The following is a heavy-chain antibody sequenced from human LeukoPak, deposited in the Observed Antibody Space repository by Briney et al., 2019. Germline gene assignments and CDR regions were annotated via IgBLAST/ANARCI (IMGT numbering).Heavy chain of an antibody. D-gene: IGHD6-19*01. CDR3: ARPNIAVAGPHYYYGMDV. CDR1: GDSISRTSYY. J-gene: IGHJ6*02. Sequence: PETLSLTCTVSGDSISRTSYYWGWIRQPPGKGLEWIGSIYYRGSTYYNPSLKSRVTISVDTPNNKFSLKLSSVTAADTAVYYCARPNIAVAGPHYYYGMDVWGQGTTVTVSS. V-gene: IGHV4-39*01. CDR2: IYYRGST.